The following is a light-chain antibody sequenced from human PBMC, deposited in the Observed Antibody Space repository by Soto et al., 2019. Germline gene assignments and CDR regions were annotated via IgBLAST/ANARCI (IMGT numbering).Light chain of an antibody. CDR1: QSFSSS. CDR3: QQYNNRPFT. CDR2: DTS. Sequence: EIVMTQSPATLSVSPGERATLSCRASQSFSSSLAWYQKKPGQAPRLLIYDTSARATGIPARFSGSGSGTEFPLTISSLQSEGVAVYCYQQYNNRPFTFGGGTKVEI. J-gene: IGKJ4*01. V-gene: IGKV3-15*01.